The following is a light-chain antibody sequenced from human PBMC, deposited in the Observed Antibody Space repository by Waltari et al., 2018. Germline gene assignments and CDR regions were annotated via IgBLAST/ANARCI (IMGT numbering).Light chain of an antibody. CDR3: QQLDSYPFT. CDR2: DGS. V-gene: IGKV3-15*01. Sequence: EILMTQSPATLSVSPGQSATLSCRASQSVRANLAWYQWKPGQSPRLLIYDGSARATGVPDRFSGSGSGTDFTLTITSLQSEDIAVYYCQQLDSYPFTFGPGTKVDIK. CDR1: QSVRAN. J-gene: IGKJ3*01.